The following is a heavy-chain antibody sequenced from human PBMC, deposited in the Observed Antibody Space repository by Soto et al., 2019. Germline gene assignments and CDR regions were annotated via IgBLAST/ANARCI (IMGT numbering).Heavy chain of an antibody. J-gene: IGHJ4*02. CDR1: GFTFSTYW. V-gene: IGHV3-74*01. Sequence: GGSLRLSCAASGFTFSTYWMHWLRQVPGKGLMWVSRISTDGSITAYADSVKGRFTVSRDNAKNTLYLQMNSLRADDKAVYYCARNIDGIDYWGQGTLVTVSS. CDR3: ARNIDGIDY. CDR2: ISTDGSIT.